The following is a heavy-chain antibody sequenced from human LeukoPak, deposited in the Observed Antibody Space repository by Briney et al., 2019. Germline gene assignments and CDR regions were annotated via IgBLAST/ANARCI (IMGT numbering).Heavy chain of an antibody. CDR3: ARVEEYYYDSSGRFDY. D-gene: IGHD3-22*01. Sequence: GGSLRLSCAASGFTFSDYYMSWIRQAPGKGLEWVSYISSSGSTIYYADSVKGRFTISRDNAKNSLYLQMNSLRAEDMAVYYCARVEEYYYDSSGRFDYWGQGTLVTVSS. J-gene: IGHJ4*02. CDR2: ISSSGSTI. V-gene: IGHV3-11*01. CDR1: GFTFSDYY.